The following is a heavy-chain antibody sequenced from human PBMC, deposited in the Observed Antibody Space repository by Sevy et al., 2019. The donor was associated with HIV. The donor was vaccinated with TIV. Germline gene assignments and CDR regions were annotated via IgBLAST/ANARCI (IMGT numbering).Heavy chain of an antibody. J-gene: IGHJ4*02. D-gene: IGHD1-1*01. CDR1: GFTFSIYT. V-gene: IGHV3-48*01. CDR2: SGGSRSPI. Sequence: GGSLRLSCAASGFTFSIYTMNWVRQAPGKGLEWLSYSGGSRSPISYADSVKGRFTIPRDTAKNTLYLQMNNLRAEDTAVYYCVRDNNWAFDYWGQGTPVTVSS. CDR3: VRDNNWAFDY.